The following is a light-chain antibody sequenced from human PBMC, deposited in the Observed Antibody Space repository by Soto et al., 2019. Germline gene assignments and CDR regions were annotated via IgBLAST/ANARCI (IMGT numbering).Light chain of an antibody. CDR2: AAS. Sequence: DIQMTQSPSSLSASVGDRVTITCRASQSISSYLNWYQQKPGKAPNLLIYAASSLQSGVPSRFSGSGSGTDFALTISSLQPEDFATYYCQQSYSTPVYTFGQGTKLEIK. CDR3: QQSYSTPVYT. J-gene: IGKJ2*01. V-gene: IGKV1-39*01. CDR1: QSISSY.